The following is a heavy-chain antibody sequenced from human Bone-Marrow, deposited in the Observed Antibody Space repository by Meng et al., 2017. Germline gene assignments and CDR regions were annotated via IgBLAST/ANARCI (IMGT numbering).Heavy chain of an antibody. V-gene: IGHV3-23*01. Sequence: EVGLSESGGGLVQRGGSRSLSCAAPGFTFSTVGMNRVRQAPGKGLEWVSTISSTGGATYYADSVKGRLTISRDNSKNTLYLQMNSLRAEDTAVYYCVPRTTYFDSWGLGTLVTVSS. CDR3: VPRTTYFDS. J-gene: IGHJ4*02. CDR2: ISSTGGAT. CDR1: GFTFSTVG. D-gene: IGHD4-11*01.